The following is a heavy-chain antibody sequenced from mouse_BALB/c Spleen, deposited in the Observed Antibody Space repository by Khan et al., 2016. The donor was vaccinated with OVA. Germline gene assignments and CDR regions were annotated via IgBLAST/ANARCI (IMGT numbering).Heavy chain of an antibody. D-gene: IGHD2-4*01. Sequence: QLEESGPGLVKPSQSLSLTCTVTGYSITSDYAWDWIRQFPGNKLEWMGYISYGGSTSYNPSLKSRISITRDTSKNQFFLQLNSVTTEDTATYYCARKNYDGYAMDYWGQGTSVTVSS. V-gene: IGHV3-2*02. CDR2: ISYGGST. J-gene: IGHJ4*01. CDR3: ARKNYDGYAMDY. CDR1: GYSITSDYA.